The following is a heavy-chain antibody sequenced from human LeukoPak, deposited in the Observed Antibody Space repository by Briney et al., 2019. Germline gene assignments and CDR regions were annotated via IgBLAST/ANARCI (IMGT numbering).Heavy chain of an antibody. CDR1: DGPFSGYY. CDR2: INHSERN. D-gene: IGHD3-3*01. V-gene: IGHV4-34*01. CDR3: ARRIRFLEWSKHWYYYYCMDV. Sequence: SDTLSLTCALYDGPFSGYYWRCLRDPPGKGVEWFGYINHSERNNHHPSLKCRVTISVDTSKNQCSLKLSSVTAADTAVYYCARRIRFLEWSKHWYYYYCMDVWGKGTTVSVSS. J-gene: IGHJ6*03.